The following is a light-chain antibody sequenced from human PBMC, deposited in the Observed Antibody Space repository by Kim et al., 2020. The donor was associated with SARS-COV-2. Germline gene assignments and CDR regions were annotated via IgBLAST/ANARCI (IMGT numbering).Light chain of an antibody. J-gene: IGKJ5*01. CDR2: GAS. CDR1: HSIRTN. V-gene: IGKV3-15*01. Sequence: PGERATPSCRASHSIRTNLAWYQQKRGQPPRLLIYGASTRATGVHARFSGSGSGTEFTLTISSLQSEDFAVYYCQRYNDWPPSITFGQGTRLEIK. CDR3: QRYNDWPPSIT.